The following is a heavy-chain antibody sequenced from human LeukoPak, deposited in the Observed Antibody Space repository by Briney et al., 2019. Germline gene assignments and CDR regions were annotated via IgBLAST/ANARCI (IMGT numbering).Heavy chain of an antibody. CDR3: AKDFVVVPGNVNYFDY. D-gene: IGHD2-21*02. V-gene: IGHV3-23*01. Sequence: PGGTLRLSCAVSGFTFSVYGMSWVRQAPGKGLEWVSAISGSGDNTYYADSVKGRFTVSRDNSKNTLYVQMKSLRAEDTAVYYCAKDFVVVPGNVNYFDYWGQGTLVTVSS. CDR2: ISGSGDNT. CDR1: GFTFSVYG. J-gene: IGHJ4*02.